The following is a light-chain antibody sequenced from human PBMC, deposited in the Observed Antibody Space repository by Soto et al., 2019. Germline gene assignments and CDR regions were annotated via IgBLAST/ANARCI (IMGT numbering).Light chain of an antibody. J-gene: IGLJ3*02. CDR1: TSNIGSHY. V-gene: IGLV1-47*01. Sequence: QSVLTQPPSAFGTPGQTVTISCSGSTSNIGSHYVHWYQQLPGTAPKLLIHRINQRPSGVPDRFSGSKSGTSASLAISGLRSEDEADYYCATWDDSVNGWVCGGGTKLTVL. CDR3: ATWDDSVNGWV. CDR2: RIN.